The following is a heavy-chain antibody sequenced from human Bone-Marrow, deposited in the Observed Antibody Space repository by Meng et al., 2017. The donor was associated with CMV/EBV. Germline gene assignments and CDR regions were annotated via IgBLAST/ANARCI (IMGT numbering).Heavy chain of an antibody. CDR2: IRYDGSTK. D-gene: IGHD3-3*01. J-gene: IGHJ4*02. Sequence: GESLKISCAASGFTFNTYGMHWVRQAPGKGLEWVAFIRYDGSTKYFADSIKGRFTMSRDNSKNTLYLQMNSLRAEDTAVYYCARTYYDFWSGYLHYFDYWGQGTLVTVSS. V-gene: IGHV3-30*02. CDR3: ARTYYDFWSGYLHYFDY. CDR1: GFTFNTYG.